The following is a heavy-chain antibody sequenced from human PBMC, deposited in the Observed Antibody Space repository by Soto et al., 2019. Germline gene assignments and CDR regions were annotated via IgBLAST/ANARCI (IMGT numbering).Heavy chain of an antibody. CDR3: GRDPELWDENVATRPSTYYYGMDV. Sequence: QMQLVESGGGLVEPGGSLRLSCEASGFTFSNHYMSWIRQAPGKGLEWISYISRSGSTIYYADSVKGRFTISRDNSKNSLYLQMDSLRAEDTAMYYCGRDPELWDENVATRPSTYYYGMDVWGQETTVTVAS. CDR2: ISRSGSTI. CDR1: GFTFSNHY. J-gene: IGHJ6*02. D-gene: IGHD5-18*01. V-gene: IGHV3-11*01.